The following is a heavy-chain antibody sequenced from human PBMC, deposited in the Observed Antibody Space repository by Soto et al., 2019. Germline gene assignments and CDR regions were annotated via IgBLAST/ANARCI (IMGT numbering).Heavy chain of an antibody. Sequence: SGPTLVKPTQTLTLTCTFSGFSLSTSGVGVGWIRQPPGKALEWLALIYWDDDKRYSPSLKSRLTITKDTSKNQVVLTMTNMDPVDTATYYCASATLGGYYFDYWGQGTLVTVSS. CDR2: IYWDDDK. V-gene: IGHV2-5*02. CDR1: GFSLSTSGVG. CDR3: ASATLGGYYFDY. J-gene: IGHJ4*02.